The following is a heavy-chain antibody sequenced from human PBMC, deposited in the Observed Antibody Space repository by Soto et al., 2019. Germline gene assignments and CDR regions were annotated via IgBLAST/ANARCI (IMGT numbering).Heavy chain of an antibody. CDR2: INPKSGGT. Sequence: ASVKVSCKASGGTFSSYAISWVRQAPGQGLEWMGWINPKSGGTMYPQKFQGRVTMTWDTSISTAYMALTRLRSDDTAVYYCARDLAKGGGSAGFDYWSQGTLVTVSS. CDR1: GGTFSSYA. V-gene: IGHV1-2*02. D-gene: IGHD1-26*01. J-gene: IGHJ4*02. CDR3: ARDLAKGGGSAGFDY.